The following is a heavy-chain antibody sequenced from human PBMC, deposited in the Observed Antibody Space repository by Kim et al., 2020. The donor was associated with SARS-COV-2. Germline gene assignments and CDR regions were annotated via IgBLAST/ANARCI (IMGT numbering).Heavy chain of an antibody. CDR3: VKAQEVDSEILDYYYYGMDV. J-gene: IGHJ6*02. D-gene: IGHD5-12*01. V-gene: IGHV3-64D*09. CDR2: ISSNGGST. Sequence: GGSLRLSCSASGFTFSSYAMHWVRQAPGKGLEYVSAISSNGGSTYYADSVKGRFTISRDNSKNTLYLQMSSLRAEDTAVYYCVKAQEVDSEILDYYYYGMDVWGQGTTVTVSS. CDR1: GFTFSSYA.